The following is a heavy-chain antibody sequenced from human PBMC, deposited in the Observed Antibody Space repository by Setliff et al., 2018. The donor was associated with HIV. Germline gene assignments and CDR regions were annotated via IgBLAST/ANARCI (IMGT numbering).Heavy chain of an antibody. CDR2: ISGSGDST. CDR3: AKDYTPTFWEYNWFDV. V-gene: IGHV3-23*01. CDR1: GFTFNYHS. Sequence: LRLSCAASGFTFNYHSMTWVRQAPGKGLEWVSGISGSGDSTFYAHSVKGRFTISRDNSRDTLYLEMNNLRAEDTALYYCAKDYTPTFWEYNWFDVWGQGTQVTVSS. D-gene: IGHD3-16*01. J-gene: IGHJ5*02.